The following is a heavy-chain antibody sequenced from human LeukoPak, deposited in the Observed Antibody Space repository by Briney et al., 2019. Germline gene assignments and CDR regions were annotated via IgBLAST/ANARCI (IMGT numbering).Heavy chain of an antibody. CDR3: ARNRYSSGWYAVFDY. Sequence: SVKVSCKASGGTFSSYAISWVRQAPGQGLEWMGGIIPIFGTANYAQKFQGRVTITADESTSTAYMELSSLRSEDTAVYYCARNRYSSGWYAVFDYWGQGTLVTVSS. D-gene: IGHD6-19*01. V-gene: IGHV1-69*13. CDR2: IIPIFGTA. J-gene: IGHJ4*02. CDR1: GGTFSSYA.